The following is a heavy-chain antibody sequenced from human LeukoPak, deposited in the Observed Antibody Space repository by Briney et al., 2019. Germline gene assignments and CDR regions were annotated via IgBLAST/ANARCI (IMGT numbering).Heavy chain of an antibody. CDR2: IKQDGSEK. CDR1: GFTFSSYS. CDR3: ARELLLPQ. J-gene: IGHJ4*02. Sequence: GGSLRLSCAASGFTFSSYSMNWVSQAPGKGLEWVANIKQDGSEKYYVDSVKGRFTISRDNAKNSLYLQMNSLRAEDTAVYYCARELLLPQGGQGTLVTVSS. V-gene: IGHV3-7*01. D-gene: IGHD3-22*01.